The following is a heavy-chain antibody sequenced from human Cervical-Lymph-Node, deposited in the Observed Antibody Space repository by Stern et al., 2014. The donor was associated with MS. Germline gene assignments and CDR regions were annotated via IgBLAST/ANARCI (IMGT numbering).Heavy chain of an antibody. CDR1: GFSLVTSGVR. J-gene: IGHJ4*02. Sequence: QITLKESGPALVKPTQTLTLTCTFSGFSLVTSGVRVSWIRQPPGKALEWLARIDWNDKKFYNTSLMTRLTISKAASKTQVVLTMTNVDPVDTATYYCARMMGSGYRHYFDYWGQGTPVTVS. CDR3: ARMMGSGYRHYFDY. D-gene: IGHD3-3*01. CDR2: IDWNDKK. V-gene: IGHV2-70*04.